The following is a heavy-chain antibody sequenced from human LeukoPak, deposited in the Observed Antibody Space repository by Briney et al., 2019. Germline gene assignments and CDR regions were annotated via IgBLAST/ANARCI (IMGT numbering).Heavy chain of an antibody. Sequence: SETLSLTCTVSGGSISSYYWSWIRQPPGKGLEWIGYIYYSGSTNYNPSLKSRVTISVDTSKNQFSLKLSSVTAADTAVYYCARVGIVVVPAAINAFDIWGQGTMVTVSS. J-gene: IGHJ3*02. V-gene: IGHV4-59*01. CDR3: ARVGIVVVPAAINAFDI. CDR2: IYYSGST. CDR1: GGSISSYY. D-gene: IGHD2-2*03.